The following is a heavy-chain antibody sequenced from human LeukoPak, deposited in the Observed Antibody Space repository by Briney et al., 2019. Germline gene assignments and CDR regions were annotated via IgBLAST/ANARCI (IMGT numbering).Heavy chain of an antibody. V-gene: IGHV3-64*02. Sequence: GGSLRLSCATSGFTFSNAWMNWVRQAPGKGLEYVSAISSNGGSTYYADSVKGRFTISRDNSKNTLYLQMGSLRAEDMAVYYCARGGFDYWGQGTLVTVSS. J-gene: IGHJ4*02. CDR1: GFTFSNAW. CDR3: ARGGFDY. D-gene: IGHD3-10*01. CDR2: ISSNGGST.